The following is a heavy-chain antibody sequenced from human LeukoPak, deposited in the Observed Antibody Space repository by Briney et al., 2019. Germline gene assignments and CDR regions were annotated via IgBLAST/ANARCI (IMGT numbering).Heavy chain of an antibody. CDR2: IYTSGST. Sequence: SETLSLTCTASGGSISSYYWSWIRQPAGKGLEWIGRIYTSGSTNYNPSLKSRVTMSVDTSKNQFSLKLSSVTAADTAVYYCARDRGYSYGYYYYYGMDVWGQGTTVTVSS. CDR3: ARDRGYSYGYYYYYGMDV. V-gene: IGHV4-4*07. D-gene: IGHD5-18*01. J-gene: IGHJ6*02. CDR1: GGSISSYY.